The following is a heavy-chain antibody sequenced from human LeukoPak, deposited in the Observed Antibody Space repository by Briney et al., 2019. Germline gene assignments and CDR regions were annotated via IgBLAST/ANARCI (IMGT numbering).Heavy chain of an antibody. J-gene: IGHJ1*01. CDR3: AKVATDYYDSSGYYTLQH. V-gene: IGHV3-23*01. CDR2: ISGSGGST. D-gene: IGHD3-22*01. Sequence: GGSLRLSCAASGFTFSSYAMSWVRQAPGKGLEWVSAISGSGGSTYYAGSVKGRFTISRDNSKNTLYLQMNSLRAEDTAVYYCAKVATDYYDSSGYYTLQHWGQGTLVTVSS. CDR1: GFTFSSYA.